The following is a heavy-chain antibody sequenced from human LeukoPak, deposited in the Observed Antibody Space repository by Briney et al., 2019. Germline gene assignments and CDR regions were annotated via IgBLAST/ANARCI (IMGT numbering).Heavy chain of an antibody. Sequence: SETLSLTCTVSGGSISSYYWSWIRQPAGKGLEWIGRIYTSGSTNYNPSLKSRVTISVDTSKNQFSLKLSSVTAADTAVYYCARSRTLRFLEWLFDYWGQGTLVTVSS. CDR1: GGSISSYY. V-gene: IGHV4-4*07. D-gene: IGHD3-3*01. CDR2: IYTSGST. J-gene: IGHJ4*02. CDR3: ARSRTLRFLEWLFDY.